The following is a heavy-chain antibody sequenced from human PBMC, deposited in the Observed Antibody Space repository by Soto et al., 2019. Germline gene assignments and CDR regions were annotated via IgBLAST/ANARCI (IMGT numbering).Heavy chain of an antibody. CDR3: ARDRVATISFYYYGMDV. CDR1: GVTLSNVW. J-gene: IGHJ6*02. D-gene: IGHD5-12*01. Sequence: PGGSLRLSCAVSGVTLSNVWMNWVRQAPGKGPEWVGRIKSKTDGGTVEYAAPVKDRFTISRDNSKNTLYLQMNSLRAEDTAVYYCARDRVATISFYYYGMDVWGQGTTVTVSS. CDR2: IKSKTDGGTV. V-gene: IGHV3-15*07.